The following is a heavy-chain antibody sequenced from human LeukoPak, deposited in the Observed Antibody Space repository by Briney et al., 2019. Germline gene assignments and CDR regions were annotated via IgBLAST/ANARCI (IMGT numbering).Heavy chain of an antibody. CDR3: TGGQGVRKKTYYFDY. D-gene: IGHD3-10*01. V-gene: IGHV3-15*01. Sequence: GGSLRLSCAASGFTFSNAWMSWVRQAPGKGLEWVGRIKSKTDGGTTDYAAPVKGRFTISRDDPKNTLYLQMNSLKTEDTAVYYCTGGQGVRKKTYYFDYWGQGTLVTVSS. CDR1: GFTFSNAW. J-gene: IGHJ4*02. CDR2: IKSKTDGGTT.